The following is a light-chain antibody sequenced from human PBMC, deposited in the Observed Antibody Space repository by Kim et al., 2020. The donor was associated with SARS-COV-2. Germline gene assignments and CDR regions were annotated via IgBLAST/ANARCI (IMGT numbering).Light chain of an antibody. V-gene: IGLV3-19*01. CDR2: AKN. CDR1: SLRSYF. J-gene: IGLJ2*01. Sequence: ALGQTVRITCQGDSLRSYFASWYQQKPGQAPVLVIYAKNNRPSGISDRFSGSSSGNTASLTITGAQAEDEADYYCNSRDSSGNHVVFGGGTQLTVL. CDR3: NSRDSSGNHVV.